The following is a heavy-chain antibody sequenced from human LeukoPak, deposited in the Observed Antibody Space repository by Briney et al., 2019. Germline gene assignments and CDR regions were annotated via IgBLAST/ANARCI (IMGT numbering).Heavy chain of an antibody. Sequence: PGGSLRPSCAASGFTFSSYAMSWVRQAPGKGLEWVSVISGSGTSTYYADSVKGRFTISRDNSKNTLYLQMNSLRAEDTAVYYCAKDEAVWGSYLDHWGQGTLVTVSS. CDR2: ISGSGTST. CDR1: GFTFSSYA. D-gene: IGHD3-16*02. V-gene: IGHV3-23*01. CDR3: AKDEAVWGSYLDH. J-gene: IGHJ4*02.